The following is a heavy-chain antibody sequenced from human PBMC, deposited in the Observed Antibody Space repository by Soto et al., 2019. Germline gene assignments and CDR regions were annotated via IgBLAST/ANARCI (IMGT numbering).Heavy chain of an antibody. D-gene: IGHD6-19*01. CDR1: GGSVSSGSYY. Sequence: SETLSLTCTVSGGSVSSGSYYWSWIRQRPGKGLEWIGYLYYRGSTNYNPTLKWRVTISADTSKKQFSLKLSSVTAADTAVYYCARWRSSGWYRCDYWGRGSLVTVAS. V-gene: IGHV4-61*01. J-gene: IGHJ4*02. CDR2: LYYRGST. CDR3: ARWRSSGWYRCDY.